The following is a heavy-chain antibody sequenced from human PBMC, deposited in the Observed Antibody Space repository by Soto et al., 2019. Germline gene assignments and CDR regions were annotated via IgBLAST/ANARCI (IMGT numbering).Heavy chain of an antibody. J-gene: IGHJ6*02. D-gene: IGHD2-2*01. CDR1: GYSFTSYW. Sequence: TGESLKISCKGSGYSFTSYWISWVRQMPGKGLEWMGRIDPSDSYTNYSPSFQGHVTISADKSISTAYLQWSSLKASDTAMYYCARHPGYCSSTSCPAEVPWGQGTTVTVSS. CDR3: ARHPGYCSSTSCPAEVP. V-gene: IGHV5-10-1*01. CDR2: IDPSDSYT.